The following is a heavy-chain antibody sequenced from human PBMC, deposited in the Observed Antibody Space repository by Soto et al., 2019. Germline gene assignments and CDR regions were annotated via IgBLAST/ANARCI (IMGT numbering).Heavy chain of an antibody. CDR2: IKQDGSEK. CDR1: GFTFSSYW. V-gene: IGHV3-7*01. CDR3: ARGGTTGTTHYYFDY. J-gene: IGHJ4*02. Sequence: GGSLRLSCAASGFTFSSYWMSWVRQAPGKGLEWVANIKQDGSEKYYVDSVKGRFTISRDNAKNSLYLQMNGLGAEDTAVYYCARGGTTGTTHYYFDYWGQGTLVTVSS. D-gene: IGHD1-1*01.